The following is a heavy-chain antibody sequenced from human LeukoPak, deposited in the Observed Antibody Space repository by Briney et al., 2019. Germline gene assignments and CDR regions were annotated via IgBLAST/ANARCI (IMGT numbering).Heavy chain of an antibody. CDR2: IYYSGIT. CDR1: GGSISSNGYY. Sequence: SETLSLTCTVSGGSISSNGYYWGWIRQSPGEGLEWIGNIYYSGITYYNASLKSRVTISVDTSKNQFSLKLSSVTAADTAVYYCAREADFWSGYTHDYWGQGTLVTVSS. V-gene: IGHV4-39*07. D-gene: IGHD3-3*01. CDR3: AREADFWSGYTHDY. J-gene: IGHJ4*02.